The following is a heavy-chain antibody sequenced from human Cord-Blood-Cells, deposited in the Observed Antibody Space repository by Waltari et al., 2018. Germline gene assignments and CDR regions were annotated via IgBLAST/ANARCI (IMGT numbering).Heavy chain of an antibody. V-gene: IGHV3-30*18. CDR2: ISYDGSNK. CDR1: GFTFSSSG. J-gene: IGHJ4*02. CDR3: AKCVIGAAAGDY. D-gene: IGHD6-13*01. Sequence: QVQLVESGGGVVQPGRSPRLSCAASGFTFSSSGMHWVRQAPGNGREGVAVISYDGSNKYNADSVKGRFTISRDNSKNTLYLQMNSLRAEDTAVYYCAKCVIGAAAGDYWGQGTLVTVSS.